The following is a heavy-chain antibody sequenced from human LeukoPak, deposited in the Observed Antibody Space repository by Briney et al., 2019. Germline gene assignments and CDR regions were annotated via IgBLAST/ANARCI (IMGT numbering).Heavy chain of an antibody. CDR2: IWYDGSNK. CDR3: ARDPNYGDFYFDY. J-gene: IGHJ4*02. Sequence: GRSLRLSCAASGFTFSSYGMRWVRQAPGKGLEWVAVIWYDGSNKYYADSVKGRFTISRDNSKDTLYLQMNSLRAEDTAVYYCARDPNYGDFYFDYWGEGTLVTVSS. CDR1: GFTFSSYG. V-gene: IGHV3-33*01. D-gene: IGHD4-17*01.